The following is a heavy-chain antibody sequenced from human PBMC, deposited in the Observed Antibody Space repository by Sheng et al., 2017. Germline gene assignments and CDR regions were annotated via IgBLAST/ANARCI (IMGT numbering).Heavy chain of an antibody. V-gene: IGHV3-48*03. J-gene: IGHJ6*03. CDR2: ISSSGGTI. Sequence: EVQLVESGGGLVQPGGSLTLSCATSGFTFSNNEMNWVRQAPGKGPEWLAYISSSGGTINYADSVMGRFTISRDDAKTSLYLQMNSLRADDTAAYYCARDGMVMSSYMDVWGQGTTVTVSS. CDR1: GFTFSNNE. CDR3: ARDGMVMSSYMDV. D-gene: IGHD3-22*01.